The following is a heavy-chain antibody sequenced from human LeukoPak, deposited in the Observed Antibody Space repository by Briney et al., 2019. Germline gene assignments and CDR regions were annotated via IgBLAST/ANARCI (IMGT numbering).Heavy chain of an antibody. CDR3: AKDGKKWQEPPES. CDR2: ISYDGSNK. J-gene: IGHJ5*02. Sequence: GGSLRLSCALSGFTCSSDAMGWVRQAPGKGLEWVAVISYDGSNKFYPDSVKGRFTISRDNSNLYLQMNSLRAEDTAVYYCAKDGKKWQEPPESWGQGTLVIVSS. D-gene: IGHD1-14*01. V-gene: IGHV3-30*18. CDR1: GFTCSSDA.